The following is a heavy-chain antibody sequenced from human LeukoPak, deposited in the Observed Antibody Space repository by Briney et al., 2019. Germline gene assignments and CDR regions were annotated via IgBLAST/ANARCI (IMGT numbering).Heavy chain of an antibody. CDR2: ISYDGTNE. D-gene: IGHD5-12*01. V-gene: IGHV3-30*04. J-gene: IGHJ4*02. Sequence: GGSLRLSCEASGFPFSRYAIHWVRQAPGKGLEWVAVISYDGTNEYFADSVKGRFTISRSNSKNTVYLQMNSLRTEDTALYYCARDASSDYDLGRYYFDHWGQGTLVTVSS. CDR3: ARDASSDYDLGRYYFDH. CDR1: GFPFSRYA.